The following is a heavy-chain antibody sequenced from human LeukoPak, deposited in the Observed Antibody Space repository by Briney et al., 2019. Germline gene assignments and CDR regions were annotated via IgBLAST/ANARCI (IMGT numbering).Heavy chain of an antibody. CDR3: ARHDYCSGGSCYSICDY. J-gene: IGHJ4*02. CDR1: GYSFTSFW. CDR2: IYPGDSDT. Sequence: HGESLKISCKGSGYSFTSFWSGWVRQMPGKGREWMGLIYPGDSDTSYSPSFQAQVTISAAKSISTAYLQWNGLKAWDRAMYYCARHDYCSGGSCYSICDYWGQGTLVTVSS. D-gene: IGHD2-15*01. V-gene: IGHV5-51*01.